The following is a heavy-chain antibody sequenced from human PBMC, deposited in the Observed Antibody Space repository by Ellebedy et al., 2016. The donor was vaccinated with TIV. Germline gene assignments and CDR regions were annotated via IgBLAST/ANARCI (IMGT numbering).Heavy chain of an antibody. Sequence: AASVTVSCKASGYTFTSYDIYWVRQAPGQGLEWMGKINPNGGTTRYAQKFQGRVTITRDTSTNTVYMELSSLRFEDTAVYYCERGGEYWGQGTLVTVSS. CDR3: ERGGEY. CDR1: GYTFTSYD. CDR2: INPNGGTT. V-gene: IGHV1-46*01. J-gene: IGHJ4*02.